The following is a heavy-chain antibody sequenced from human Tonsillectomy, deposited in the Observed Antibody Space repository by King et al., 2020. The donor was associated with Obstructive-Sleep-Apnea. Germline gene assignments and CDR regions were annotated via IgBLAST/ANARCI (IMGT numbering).Heavy chain of an antibody. CDR2: INPNSGGT. CDR3: ARGATADLHRRSNYFDF. J-gene: IGHJ4*02. CDR1: GYTFTGYY. Sequence: QLVQSGAEVKKPVASVKVSCKASGYTFTGYYIHWVRQAPGQGLEWMGWINPNSGGTDYAQKFQGRVTMTSDTSISTAYMQPHSLRSDDAAIYFCARGATADLHRRSNYFDFWGQGTLVTVSS. V-gene: IGHV1-2*02. D-gene: IGHD6-25*01.